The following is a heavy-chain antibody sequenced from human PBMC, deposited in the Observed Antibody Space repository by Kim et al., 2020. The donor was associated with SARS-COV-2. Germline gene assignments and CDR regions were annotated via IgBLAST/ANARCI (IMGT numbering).Heavy chain of an antibody. CDR3: ALGRFLEWLFDQGAY. V-gene: IGHV3-48*02. D-gene: IGHD3-3*01. Sequence: GGSLRLSCAASGFTFSSYSMNWVRQAPGKGLEWVSYISSSSSTIYYADSVKGRFTISRDNAKNSLYLQMNSLRDEDTAVYYCALGRFLEWLFDQGAYWGQGTLVTVSS. J-gene: IGHJ4*02. CDR1: GFTFSSYS. CDR2: ISSSSSTI.